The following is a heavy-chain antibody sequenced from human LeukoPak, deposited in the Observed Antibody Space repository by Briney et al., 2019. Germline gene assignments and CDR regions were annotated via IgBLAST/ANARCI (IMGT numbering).Heavy chain of an antibody. CDR1: GXRFTSYC. Sequence: GESLKISFQCSGXRFTSYCIGWVRQMPGKGLEWMGIVYPGDSNTRYNPSFQGHVTISADKSISTAYLQWSSLKASDTAMYYCARTGGYYDSSGYLYFDYWGQGTLVTVSS. CDR3: ARTGGYYDSSGYLYFDY. CDR2: VYPGDSNT. J-gene: IGHJ4*02. V-gene: IGHV5-51*01. D-gene: IGHD3-22*01.